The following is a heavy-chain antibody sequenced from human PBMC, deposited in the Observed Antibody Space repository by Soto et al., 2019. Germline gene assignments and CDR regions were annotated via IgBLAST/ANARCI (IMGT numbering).Heavy chain of an antibody. Sequence: QVQLVESGGGVVQPGTSLRLSCVVSGFTFSNAVMHWVRQAPGKGLEWVAAISHDGNAKHYPDSVKDRFTISRENSKKALSLQMDSLRPEATDVDYCAREDYSTVCAVTLHHWSPGTLVTVAS. CDR1: GFTFSNAV. CDR2: ISHDGNAK. CDR3: AREDYSTVCAVTLHH. D-gene: IGHD2-8*02. J-gene: IGHJ1*01. V-gene: IGHV3-30-3*01.